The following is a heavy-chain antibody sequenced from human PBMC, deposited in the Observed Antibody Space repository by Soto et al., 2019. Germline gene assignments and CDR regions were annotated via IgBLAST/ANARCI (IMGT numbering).Heavy chain of an antibody. CDR1: GGSISEKY. D-gene: IGHD6-13*01. J-gene: IGHJ5*02. CDR3: VASLAASGLNWLDP. CDR2: IFANGPT. V-gene: IGHV4-4*07. Sequence: SETLSLTCIVSGGSISEKYWNWVRQPPGKGLEWIGLIFANGPTDYTPSLKSRVTMSVDASKNQFSLRLTSMTAADTAVYYCVASLAASGLNWLDPWGRGTLVTVSS.